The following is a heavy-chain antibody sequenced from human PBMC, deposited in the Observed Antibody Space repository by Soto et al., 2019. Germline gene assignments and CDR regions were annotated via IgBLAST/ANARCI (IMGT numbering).Heavy chain of an antibody. CDR3: ARVSSGWYYFDY. V-gene: IGHV4-61*01. J-gene: IGHJ4*02. D-gene: IGHD6-19*01. CDR2: MYNSGST. Sequence: SETLSLTCTVSGGSVSSCSYYWSWIRQPPGKGLEWIGYMYNSGSTNYNPSLKSRVIISVDTSKNQFSLKLSSVTAADTAVYYCARVSSGWYYFDYWGQGTLVTVSS. CDR1: GGSVSSCSYY.